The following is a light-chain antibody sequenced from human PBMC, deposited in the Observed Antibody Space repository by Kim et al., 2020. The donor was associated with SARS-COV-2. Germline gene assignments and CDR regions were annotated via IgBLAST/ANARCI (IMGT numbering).Light chain of an antibody. CDR3: TSYTASSTFV. Sequence: GQSITISCTGTSGDVGGFNYVSWYQHHPGKAPKLMIYDVTKRPSGVSNRFSGSKSDNTASLTISGLQAEDEADYYCTSYTASSTFVFGTGTKVTVL. V-gene: IGLV2-14*03. CDR1: SGDVGGFNY. CDR2: DVT. J-gene: IGLJ1*01.